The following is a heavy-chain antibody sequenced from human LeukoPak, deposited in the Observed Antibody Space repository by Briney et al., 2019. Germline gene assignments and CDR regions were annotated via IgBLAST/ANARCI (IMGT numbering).Heavy chain of an antibody. Sequence: PGGSLRLSCAASGFTFSSYEMNWVRQAPGKGLEWVSYVSSSGRTIYYADSVKGRFTISRDNAQNSLYLQMNSLRAEDTAVYYCARATRGVASDFDYWGQGTLVTVSS. D-gene: IGHD2-15*01. J-gene: IGHJ4*02. CDR1: GFTFSSYE. CDR3: ARATRGVASDFDY. CDR2: VSSSGRTI. V-gene: IGHV3-48*03.